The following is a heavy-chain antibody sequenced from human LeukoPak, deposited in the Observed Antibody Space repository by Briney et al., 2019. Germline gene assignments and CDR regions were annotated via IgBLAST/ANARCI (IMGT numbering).Heavy chain of an antibody. V-gene: IGHV1-24*01. J-gene: IGHJ6*03. D-gene: IGHD3-10*01. CDR1: GYTLTELS. CDR3: ATEGTPGTTGSYYYYMDV. Sequence: ASVKVSCKVSGYTLTELSMHWVRQAPGKGLEWMGGFDPEDGETIYAQKFQGRVTMTEDTSTDTAYMELGSLRSEDTAVYYCATEGTPGTTGSYYYYMDVWGKGTTVTASS. CDR2: FDPEDGET.